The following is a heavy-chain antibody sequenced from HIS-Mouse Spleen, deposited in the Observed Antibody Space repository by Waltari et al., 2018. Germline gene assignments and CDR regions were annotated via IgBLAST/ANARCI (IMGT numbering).Heavy chain of an antibody. D-gene: IGHD3-10*02. CDR2: MNPNSGNT. CDR1: GYTFTSYD. CDR3: ARVCSVCGQGAFDY. J-gene: IGHJ4*02. Sequence: QVQLVQSGAEVKKPGASVQVSCKASGYTFTSYDPNWVRQATGQGLEWMGWMNPNSGNTGYAQKFQGRVTMTRNTSISTAYMELSSLRSEDTAVYYCARVCSVCGQGAFDYWGQGTLVTVSS. V-gene: IGHV1-8*01.